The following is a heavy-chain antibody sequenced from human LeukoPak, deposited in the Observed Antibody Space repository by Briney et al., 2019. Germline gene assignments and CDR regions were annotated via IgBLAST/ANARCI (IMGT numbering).Heavy chain of an antibody. V-gene: IGHV3-30*18. Sequence: GGPLRLSCAASGFTFSSYGMHWVRQAPGKGLEWVAVISYDGSNKYYADSVKGRFTISRDNSKNTLYLHMNSLRAEDTAVYFCAKGPHQYYFDYWGQGTLVTVSS. CDR3: AKGPHQYYFDY. D-gene: IGHD2-2*01. CDR1: GFTFSSYG. CDR2: ISYDGSNK. J-gene: IGHJ4*02.